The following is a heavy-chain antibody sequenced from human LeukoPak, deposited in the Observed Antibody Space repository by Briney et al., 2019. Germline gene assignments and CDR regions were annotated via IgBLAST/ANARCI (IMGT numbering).Heavy chain of an antibody. CDR2: INWNGGST. J-gene: IGHJ4*02. V-gene: IGHV3-20*04. CDR1: GFTFSNYW. Sequence: GGSLRLSCAASGFTFSNYWMHWVRHAPGKGLVWVSGINWNGGSTGYADSVKGRFTISRDNAKNSLYLQMNSLRAEDTALYYCARAMDSSGWYFDYWGQGTLVTVSS. D-gene: IGHD6-19*01. CDR3: ARAMDSSGWYFDY.